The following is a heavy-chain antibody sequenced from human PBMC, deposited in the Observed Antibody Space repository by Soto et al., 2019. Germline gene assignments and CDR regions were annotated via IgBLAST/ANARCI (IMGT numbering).Heavy chain of an antibody. CDR1: GGSISSSSYS. V-gene: IGHV4-39*01. CDR2: IYYSGST. Sequence: QLQLQESGPRLVKPSETLSLTCSVSGGSISSSSYSWGWIRQPPGKGLEWIGTIYYSGSTHYNPSLXXHLALSAHPPDXPXSXXLSALTAADTAVYYCGRPPGQCVSTSCFGYDSVVVWGPGTTVTVS. J-gene: IGHJ6*02. D-gene: IGHD2-2*01. CDR3: GRPPGQCVSTSCFGYDSVVV.